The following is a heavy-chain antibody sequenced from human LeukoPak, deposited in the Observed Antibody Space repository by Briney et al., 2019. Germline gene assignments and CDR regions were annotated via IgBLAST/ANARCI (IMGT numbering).Heavy chain of an antibody. CDR1: GDSFSSNNW. J-gene: IGHJ4*02. D-gene: IGHD3-3*01. V-gene: IGHV4-4*02. CDR3: AREYDGVVDY. Sequence: PSETLSLTCAVSGDSFSSNNWWGWVRQPPGKGLEWIGQIYHSGTTDYNPSLRGRVTISVDKSKKQFSLKLSSVTAADTAVYYCAREYDGVVDYWGQGTLVTVSS. CDR2: IYHSGTT.